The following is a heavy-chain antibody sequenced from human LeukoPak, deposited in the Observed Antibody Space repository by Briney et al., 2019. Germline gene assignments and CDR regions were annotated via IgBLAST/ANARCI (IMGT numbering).Heavy chain of an antibody. V-gene: IGHV3-23*01. CDR1: GFTFSDYY. Sequence: GGSLRLSCAASGFTFSDYYMSWIRQAPGKGLEWVSSIGGSGGTTYYADSVKGRFTISRDNSKNTLYLQMNSLRAEDTAVYYCAKKTGFFLSDPWGQGTLVTVSS. CDR2: IGGSGGTT. J-gene: IGHJ5*02. D-gene: IGHD2/OR15-2a*01. CDR3: AKKTGFFLSDP.